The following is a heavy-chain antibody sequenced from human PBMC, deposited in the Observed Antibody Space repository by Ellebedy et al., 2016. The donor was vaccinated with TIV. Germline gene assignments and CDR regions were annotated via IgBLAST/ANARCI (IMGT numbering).Heavy chain of an antibody. D-gene: IGHD3-16*02. J-gene: IGHJ5*02. Sequence: SETLSLXXAVYGGSFSGYYWSWIRQPPGKGLEWIGEINHSGSTNYNPSLKSRVTISVDTSKNQFSLKLSSVTAADTAVYYCARGGLRLGELSFLIRNWFDPWGQGTLVTVSS. CDR3: ARGGLRLGELSFLIRNWFDP. CDR2: INHSGST. V-gene: IGHV4-34*01. CDR1: GGSFSGYY.